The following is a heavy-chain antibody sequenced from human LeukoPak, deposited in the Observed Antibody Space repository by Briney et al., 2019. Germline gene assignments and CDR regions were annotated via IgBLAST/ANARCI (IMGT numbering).Heavy chain of an antibody. CDR2: IRYDGSNK. J-gene: IGHJ4*02. D-gene: IGHD4/OR15-4a*01. CDR1: GFTFSSYG. CDR3: AKGLDYGLDY. V-gene: IGHV3-30*02. Sequence: GGSLRLSCEASGFTFSSYGMHWVRQAPGKGLEWVAFIRYDGSNKYYADSVKGRFTFSRDNSKNTLFLQMNSLRPEDTAVYYCAKGLDYGLDYWGQGTLVTVSS.